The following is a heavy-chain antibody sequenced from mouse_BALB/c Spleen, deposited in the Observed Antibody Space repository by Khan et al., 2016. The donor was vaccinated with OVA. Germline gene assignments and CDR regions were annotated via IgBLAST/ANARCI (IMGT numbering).Heavy chain of an antibody. Sequence: IQLVQSGAELAKPGASVKMSCKASGYTFTTNWMHWVKQRPGQGLEWIGYINPTSGYTDYNEKFKDRATLSADKSSSTAYMQLSSLTSEDSAVYYCTRDRIDYWGQGTTLTVSS. CDR1: GYTFTTNW. CDR3: TRDRIDY. J-gene: IGHJ2*01. CDR2: INPTSGYT. V-gene: IGHV1-7*01.